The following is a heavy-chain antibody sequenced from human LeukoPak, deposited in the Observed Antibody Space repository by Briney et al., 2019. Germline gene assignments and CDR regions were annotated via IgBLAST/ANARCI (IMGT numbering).Heavy chain of an antibody. CDR3: ARDGAAAGTEY. Sequence: ASVKVSCKASGGTFSSYAISWVRQAPGQGLEWMGWISAYNGNTNYAQKLQGRVTMTTDTSTSTAYMELRSLRSDDTAVYYCARDGAAAGTEYWGQGTLVTVSS. CDR1: GGTFSSYA. CDR2: ISAYNGNT. V-gene: IGHV1-18*01. J-gene: IGHJ4*02. D-gene: IGHD6-13*01.